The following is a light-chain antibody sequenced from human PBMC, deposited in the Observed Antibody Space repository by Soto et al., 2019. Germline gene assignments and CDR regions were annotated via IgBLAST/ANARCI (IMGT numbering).Light chain of an antibody. Sequence: QSALTQPASVSGSPGQSITLSCTGTRSDIGDYNYVSWYQQFPGKAPKLIIFDVSVRPSGVSNRFSGSKSGNTASLTISGLQAEDEADYYCSSYTIGSALLVLGGGTKLTVL. CDR1: RSDIGDYNY. V-gene: IGLV2-14*01. J-gene: IGLJ2*01. CDR2: DVS. CDR3: SSYTIGSALLV.